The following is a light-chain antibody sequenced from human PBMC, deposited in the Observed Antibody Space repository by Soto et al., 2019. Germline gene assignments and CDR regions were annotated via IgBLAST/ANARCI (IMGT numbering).Light chain of an antibody. V-gene: IGKV1-39*01. CDR2: AAS. Sequence: DIQMTQSPSSVSASVGVRVTITCRASQSISSYLNWYQQKPGKAPKLLIYAASSLQSGVPSRFSGSGSGTDFTLTISSLQPEDFATYYCQQSYSTPRTFGQGTKVDIK. J-gene: IGKJ1*01. CDR1: QSISSY. CDR3: QQSYSTPRT.